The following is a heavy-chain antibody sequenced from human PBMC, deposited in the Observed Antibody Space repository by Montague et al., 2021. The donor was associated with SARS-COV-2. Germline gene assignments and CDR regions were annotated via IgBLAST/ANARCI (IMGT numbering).Heavy chain of an antibody. Sequence: SETLSLTCAVYGDSFSGDNWGWIGRPPARRLVWFGESIHRAGGNNNPPLNSRVTIAVDTSKNQFSLQLSSVTAADTAVYYCARVRYYGSGTSLGMDVWGQGTTVTVSS. CDR1: GDSFSGDN. V-gene: IGHV4-34*12. J-gene: IGHJ6*02. CDR2: SIHRAGG. D-gene: IGHD3-10*01. CDR3: ARVRYYGSGTSLGMDV.